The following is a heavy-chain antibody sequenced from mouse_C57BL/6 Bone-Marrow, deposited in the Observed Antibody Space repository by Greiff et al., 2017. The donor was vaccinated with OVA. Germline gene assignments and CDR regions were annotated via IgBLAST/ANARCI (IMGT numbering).Heavy chain of an antibody. Sequence: EVKLVESGPELVKPGASVKISCKASGYTFTDYYMNWVKQSHGKSLEWIGDINPNNGGTSYNQKFKGKATLTVDKSSSTAYMELRSLTSGDSAVYYCARSGDYDDFLLAYWGQGTLVTVSA. J-gene: IGHJ3*01. CDR3: ARSGDYDDFLLAY. CDR2: INPNNGGT. CDR1: GYTFTDYY. V-gene: IGHV1-26*01. D-gene: IGHD2-4*01.